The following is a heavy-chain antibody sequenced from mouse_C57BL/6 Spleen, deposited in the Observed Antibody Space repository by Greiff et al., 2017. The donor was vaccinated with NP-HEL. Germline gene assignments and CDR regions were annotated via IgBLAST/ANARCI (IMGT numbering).Heavy chain of an antibody. D-gene: IGHD2-2*01. CDR2: IYPGDGDT. V-gene: IGHV1-82*01. CDR1: GYAFSSSW. J-gene: IGHJ1*03. CDR3: ARERGDGYEWYFDV. Sequence: VQLQQSGPELVKPGASVKISCKASGYAFSSSWMNWVKQRPGKGLEWIGRIYPGDGDTTYNGKFKGKATLTAAKSSSTAYMQLSSLTSEDSAVSFCARERGDGYEWYFDVWGTGTTVTVSS.